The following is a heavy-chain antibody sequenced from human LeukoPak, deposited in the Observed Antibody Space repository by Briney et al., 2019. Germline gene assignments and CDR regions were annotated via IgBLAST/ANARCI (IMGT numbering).Heavy chain of an antibody. Sequence: GESLKISCKGSGYSFTSYWIGWVRQMPGKGLEWMGIIYPGDSDTRYSLSFQGQVTISADKSISTAYLQWSGLKASDTAMYYCARSGPYGDSTLFHFDYWGQGTLVTVSS. V-gene: IGHV5-51*01. CDR2: IYPGDSDT. CDR1: GYSFTSYW. J-gene: IGHJ4*02. D-gene: IGHD4-17*01. CDR3: ARSGPYGDSTLFHFDY.